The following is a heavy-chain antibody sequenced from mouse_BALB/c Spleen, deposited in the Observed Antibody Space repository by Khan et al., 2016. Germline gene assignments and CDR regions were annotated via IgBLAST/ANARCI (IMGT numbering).Heavy chain of an antibody. CDR2: IYPGDGDT. V-gene: IGHV1-87*01. D-gene: IGHD1-1*01. CDR3: ASYYGSSYDYGDY. Sequence: QVQLKESGAELARPGASVKLSCKASGYTFTSYWLQWVKQRPGQGLEWIGAIYPGDGDTRYTQKFKRKATLTADKSSSTAYMQLSSLASEDSAVYYWASYYGSSYDYGDYWGQGTTLTVSS. J-gene: IGHJ2*01. CDR1: GYTFTSYW.